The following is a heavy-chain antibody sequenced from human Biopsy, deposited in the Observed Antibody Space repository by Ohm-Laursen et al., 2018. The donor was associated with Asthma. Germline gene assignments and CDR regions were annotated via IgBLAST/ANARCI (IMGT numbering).Heavy chain of an antibody. Sequence: GSLRLSCAASGFTVSSDHMLWVRQAPGKGLEWVSVIYSGGTSHTAESVRGRFTISRDFSKNTLHLQMHSLRVEDTAVYYCARGDSSGWSHYYFDYWGQGTLVTVSS. J-gene: IGHJ4*02. CDR2: IYSGGTS. D-gene: IGHD6-19*01. V-gene: IGHV3-53*01. CDR3: ARGDSSGWSHYYFDY. CDR1: GFTVSSDH.